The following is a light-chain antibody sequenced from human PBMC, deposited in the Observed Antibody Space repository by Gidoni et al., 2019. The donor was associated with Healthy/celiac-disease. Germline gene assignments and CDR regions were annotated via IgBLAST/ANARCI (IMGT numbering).Light chain of an antibody. CDR2: AAS. Sequence: AIQMTQSPSSLSASVGDRVTTTCLASHDIRNDLGWYQQKPGKAPKLLIYAASSLQSGVPSRFSGSGSGTDFTLTISSLQPEDFATYYCLQDYKFPWTFGHGTKVDIK. V-gene: IGKV1-6*01. CDR1: HDIRND. J-gene: IGKJ1*01. CDR3: LQDYKFPWT.